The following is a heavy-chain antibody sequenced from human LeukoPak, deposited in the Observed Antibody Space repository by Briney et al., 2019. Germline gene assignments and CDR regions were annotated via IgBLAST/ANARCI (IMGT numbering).Heavy chain of an antibody. V-gene: IGHV1-2*02. Sequence: SVTVSCMGSGYTFTGYYMHWVRQPPGQGLAGMGWINPYCCGTNYAQKFQGRVTMTRDTSISTAYMELSRLRSDDTAVYYCARAWYYYDSSGYYYYYGMDVWGQGTTVTVSS. D-gene: IGHD3-22*01. CDR3: ARAWYYYDSSGYYYYYGMDV. CDR2: INPYCCGT. CDR1: GYTFTGYY. J-gene: IGHJ6*02.